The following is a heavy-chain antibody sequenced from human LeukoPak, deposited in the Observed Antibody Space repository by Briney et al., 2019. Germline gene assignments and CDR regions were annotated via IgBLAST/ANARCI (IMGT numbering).Heavy chain of an antibody. CDR1: GFTFSSYW. J-gene: IGHJ4*02. D-gene: IGHD3-10*01. CDR3: AKERMYSGSGSTYPYYDD. Sequence: GGSLRLSCAASGFTFSSYWMSWVRQSPGKGLEWVANIKPDGSEKYFMDSVKGRFTISRDNAKNALYLEMNSLRAEDTAEYFCAKERMYSGSGSTYPYYDDWGQGTLVTVYS. V-gene: IGHV3-7*01. CDR2: IKPDGSEK.